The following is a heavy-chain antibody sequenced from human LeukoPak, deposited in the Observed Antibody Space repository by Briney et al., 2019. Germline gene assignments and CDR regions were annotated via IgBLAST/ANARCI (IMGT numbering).Heavy chain of an antibody. D-gene: IGHD3-22*01. CDR1: GGSVSHSNW. CDR2: VHPSEGT. V-gene: IGHV4-4*02. CDR3: ATHYDRSGYKLDY. J-gene: IGHJ4*02. Sequence: SETLSLTCAVSGGSVSHSNWWTWVRQSPGKGLDWIGEVHPSEGTNYNPSLKSRVTISLDKSKNQFSLELNSVTAADTAIYYCATHYDRSGYKLDYWGQGTLVTVSS.